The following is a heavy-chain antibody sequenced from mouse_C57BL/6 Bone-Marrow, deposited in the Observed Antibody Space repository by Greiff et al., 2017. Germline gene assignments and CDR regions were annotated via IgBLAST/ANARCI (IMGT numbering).Heavy chain of an antibody. J-gene: IGHJ4*01. CDR2: ILPGGGST. CDR1: GYTFTGYW. D-gene: IGHD1-1*01. Sequence: VQLQQSGAELMKPGASVKLSCKATGYTFTGYWIEWVKQRPGHGLEWIGEILPGGGSTNYTEKFKGKATFTADTSSNTAYMQLSSLTTEDSAIYYCARDGGITFRGDYWGQGTSVTVSS. V-gene: IGHV1-9*01. CDR3: ARDGGITFRGDY.